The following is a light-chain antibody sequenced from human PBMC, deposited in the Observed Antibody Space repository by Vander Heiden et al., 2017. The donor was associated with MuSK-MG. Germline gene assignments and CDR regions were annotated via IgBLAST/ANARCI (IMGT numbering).Light chain of an antibody. V-gene: IGLV3-19*01. CDR1: SLRSYS. CDR2: GKK. CDR3: DSQAMSGNHVV. Sequence: SSELTHDPAVSVALGQTLTFPCQGNSLRSYSASWYQQKPGPAPIRVMVGKKNRPSGIPDRFASSSSGNTATSTITGAEAEDEADDDCDSQAMSGNHVVFGGGTKLTVL. J-gene: IGLJ2*01.